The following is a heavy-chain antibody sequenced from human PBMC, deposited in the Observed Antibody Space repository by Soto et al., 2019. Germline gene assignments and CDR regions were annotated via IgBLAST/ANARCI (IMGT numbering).Heavy chain of an antibody. CDR1: GYTLTELS. J-gene: IGHJ6*02. D-gene: IGHD3-3*01. V-gene: IGHV1-24*01. Sequence: GASVKVSCKVSGYTLTELSMHWVRQAPGKGLEWMGGLDPEDGETIYAQKFQGRVTMTEDTSTDTAYMELSSLRSEDTAVYYCATGLGGYDFWSGGGGMDVWGQGTTVTVSS. CDR2: LDPEDGET. CDR3: ATGLGGYDFWSGGGGMDV.